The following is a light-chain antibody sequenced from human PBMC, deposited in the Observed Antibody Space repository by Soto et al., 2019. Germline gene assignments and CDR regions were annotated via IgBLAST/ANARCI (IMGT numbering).Light chain of an antibody. CDR1: SSNIGAGHD. CDR3: QSYDICLSAYV. V-gene: IGLV1-40*01. Sequence: QSVLTQPPSVSGAPGQRVTISCTGSSSNIGAGHDVHWYQQFPGTAPQLLIFGNNNRPSGVPDRFSGSKSGSSASLAITGLQAEDEADFYCQSYDICLSAYVFGSGTKLTVL. CDR2: GNN. J-gene: IGLJ1*01.